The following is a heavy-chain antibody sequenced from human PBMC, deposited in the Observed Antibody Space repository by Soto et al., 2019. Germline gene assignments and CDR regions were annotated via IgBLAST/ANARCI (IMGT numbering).Heavy chain of an antibody. CDR1: GFTFSSYA. CDR2: ISGSGGST. D-gene: IGHD3-3*01. V-gene: IGHV3-23*01. Sequence: PGGSLRLSCAASGFTFSSYAMSWVRQAPGKGLEWVSAISGSGGSTYYADSVKGRFTISRDNSKNTLYLQMNSLRAEDTAVYYCAKETADSYDFWSGPGNWFDPWGQGTLVTAPQ. J-gene: IGHJ5*02. CDR3: AKETADSYDFWSGPGNWFDP.